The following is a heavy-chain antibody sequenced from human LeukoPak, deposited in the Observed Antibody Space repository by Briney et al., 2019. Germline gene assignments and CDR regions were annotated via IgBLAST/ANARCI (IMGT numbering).Heavy chain of an antibody. CDR2: INHSGST. J-gene: IGHJ4*02. CDR3: ARCDSSSYYYHYFDY. Sequence: PSETLSLTCVVYGGSFSGYYWSWIRQPPGKGLEWIGEINHSGSTNYNPSLKSRVTISVDTSTNQFSLKLSSVTAADTAVYYCARCDSSSYYYHYFDYWGQGTLVT. CDR1: GGSFSGYY. V-gene: IGHV4-34*01. D-gene: IGHD3-22*01.